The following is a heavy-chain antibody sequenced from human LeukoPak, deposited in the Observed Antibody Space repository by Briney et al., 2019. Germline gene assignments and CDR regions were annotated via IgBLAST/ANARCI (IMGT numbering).Heavy chain of an antibody. D-gene: IGHD6-19*01. V-gene: IGHV4-34*01. CDR3: ARLPIQRKIAVAGTFPYYFDY. J-gene: IGHJ4*02. CDR2: INHSGST. Sequence: SETLSLTCAVYGGSFSGYYWSWIRQPPGKGLEWIGEINHSGSTNYNPSLKSRVTISVDTSKNQFSLKLSSATAADTAVYYCARLPIQRKIAVAGTFPYYFDYWGQGTLVTVSS. CDR1: GGSFSGYY.